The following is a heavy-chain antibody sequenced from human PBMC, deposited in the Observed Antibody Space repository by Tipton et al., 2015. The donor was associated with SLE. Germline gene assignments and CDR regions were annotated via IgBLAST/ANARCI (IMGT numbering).Heavy chain of an antibody. J-gene: IGHJ4*02. D-gene: IGHD7-27*01. CDR2: IHHSGST. Sequence: TLSLTCTVSSDSISNGGYYWTWIRQHPGKGLEWIGHIHHSGSTNYNPSLKSRVTISVDTSENHFSLRLTSVTAADTAVYYCARNSNWEYFDIWGRGSLVTVSS. CDR1: SDSISNGGYY. V-gene: IGHV4-31*03. CDR3: ARNSNWEYFDI.